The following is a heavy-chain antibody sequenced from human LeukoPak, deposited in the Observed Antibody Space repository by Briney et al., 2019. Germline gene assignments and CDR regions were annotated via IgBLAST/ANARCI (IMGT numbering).Heavy chain of an antibody. CDR3: ARDNRGYSGYGKRSVDY. CDR1: GGSFSGYY. J-gene: IGHJ4*02. D-gene: IGHD5-12*01. Sequence: PSETLSLTCAVYGGSFSGYYWSWIRQPPGKGLEWIGEINHSGSTNYNPSLKSRVTISVDTSKNQFSLKLSSVTAADTAVYYCARDNRGYSGYGKRSVDYWGQGTLVTVSS. V-gene: IGHV4-34*01. CDR2: INHSGST.